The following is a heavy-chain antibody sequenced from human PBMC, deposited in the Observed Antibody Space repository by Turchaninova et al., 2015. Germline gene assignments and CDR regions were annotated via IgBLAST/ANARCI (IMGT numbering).Heavy chain of an antibody. V-gene: IGHV4-39*07. CDR1: GGPHSSSGYD. CDR2: IYSSGST. D-gene: IGHD6-13*01. Sequence: QLQLQESGPGLVKPSGTLSLTSTVSGGPHSSSGYDWGWIRPPPGKGLKWIGTIYSSGSTYYNPSLKSRVTISIDTSRNDLSLKLSSVTAADTAVYYCARDLTPAAGTSDAFDIWGQGTMVTVSS. CDR3: ARDLTPAAGTSDAFDI. J-gene: IGHJ3*02.